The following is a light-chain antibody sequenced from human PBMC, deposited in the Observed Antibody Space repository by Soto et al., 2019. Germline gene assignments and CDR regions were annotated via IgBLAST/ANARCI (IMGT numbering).Light chain of an antibody. V-gene: IGKV1-27*01. CDR3: QKFNTAPLT. CDR2: SAS. J-gene: IGKJ5*01. Sequence: DIQMTQSPSSLSASVGDRVTITCRASQDISVSLAWYPPKPGKVPNLLIYSASTLQSGVPSRFSGSGSGTDFTLTISSLQPEDVATYFCQKFNTAPLTFGQGTRLEMK. CDR1: QDISVS.